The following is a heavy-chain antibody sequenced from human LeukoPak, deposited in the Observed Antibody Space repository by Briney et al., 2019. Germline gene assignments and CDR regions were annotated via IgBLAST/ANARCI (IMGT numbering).Heavy chain of an antibody. Sequence: GGSLRLSCAASGFTFKSYWMTWVRQPPGKGREGVANIKPDGSEKNYADSVKGRFTMSRDNAKNSLYLQMDSLRAEDAAVYYCARDSGFSGYDIFDYWGQGTLVTVSS. D-gene: IGHD5-12*01. CDR3: ARDSGFSGYDIFDY. J-gene: IGHJ4*02. V-gene: IGHV3-7*01. CDR1: GFTFKSYW. CDR2: IKPDGSEK.